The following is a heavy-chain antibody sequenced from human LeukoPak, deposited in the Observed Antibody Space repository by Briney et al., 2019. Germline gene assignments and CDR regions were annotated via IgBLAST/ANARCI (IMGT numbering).Heavy chain of an antibody. CDR2: FSGGGGST. D-gene: IGHD3-10*01. Sequence: PGGSLRLSCAASGFIFSNYAMSWVRQAPGKGLQWVSAFSGGGGSTYYADSVKGRFTISRDNSRNTLYLQMNSLRAEDTAVYYCAKRGRFGELPFDYWGQGTLVTVSS. J-gene: IGHJ4*02. V-gene: IGHV3-23*01. CDR1: GFIFSNYA. CDR3: AKRGRFGELPFDY.